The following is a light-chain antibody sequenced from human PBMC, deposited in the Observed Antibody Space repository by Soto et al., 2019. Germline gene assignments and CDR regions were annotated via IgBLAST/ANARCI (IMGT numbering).Light chain of an antibody. CDR1: QSVSSDY. CDR3: QQYGSSSIT. Sequence: IVLTQSPCTLSFSPGERATLSCRASQSVSSDYLAWYQQKPGQAPRLLIYDASSRATGVPDRFSGSGSGTDFTLTISRLEPEDFAVYYCQQYGSSSITFGAGTKVDIK. V-gene: IGKV3-20*01. J-gene: IGKJ3*01. CDR2: DAS.